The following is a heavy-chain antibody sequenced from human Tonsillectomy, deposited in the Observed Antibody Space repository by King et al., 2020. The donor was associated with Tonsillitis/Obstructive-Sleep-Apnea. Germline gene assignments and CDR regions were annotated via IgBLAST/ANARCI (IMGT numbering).Heavy chain of an antibody. D-gene: IGHD3-16*01. CDR1: GYSFTSYW. J-gene: IGHJ4*02. CDR2: IYPGDSDT. Sequence: QLVQSGAEVKKPGESLKISCKGSGYSFTSYWIAWVRQMPGKGLEWMGIIYPGDSDTRYSPSFQGQVTISADKSISTAYLQWSSLKASDTAMYYCARHPGPYEYMWWTRSRRAPEFDYWGQGTLVTVSS. V-gene: IGHV5-51*01. CDR3: ARHPGPYEYMWWTRSRRAPEFDY.